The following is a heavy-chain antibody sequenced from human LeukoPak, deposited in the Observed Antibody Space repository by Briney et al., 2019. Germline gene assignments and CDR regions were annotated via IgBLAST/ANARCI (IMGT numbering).Heavy chain of an antibody. Sequence: GGSLRLSCAASGFTFTSYGMTWVRQAPGKGLEWVSAISGSGGSTYCADSVKGRFTISRDNSKNTLYLQMNSLRAEDTAVYYCAKDLFVIVSPNWFDPWGQGTLVTVSS. J-gene: IGHJ5*02. D-gene: IGHD2/OR15-2a*01. CDR1: GFTFTSYG. CDR3: AKDLFVIVSPNWFDP. V-gene: IGHV3-23*01. CDR2: ISGSGGST.